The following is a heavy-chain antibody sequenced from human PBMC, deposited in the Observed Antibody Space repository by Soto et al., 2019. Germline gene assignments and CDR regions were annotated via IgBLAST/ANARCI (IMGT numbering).Heavy chain of an antibody. CDR1: GFSLSTSGVG. D-gene: IGHD7-27*01. CDR3: AHIPRHWVDFDI. V-gene: IGHV2-5*02. Sequence: QITLKESGPTLVKPTQTLTLTCTFSGFSLSTSGVGVGWIRQPPGKALEWLALIYWDDDKRYSPSLKSRLTITKDTSKNQVVLTMTNMDPVDTATYYWAHIPRHWVDFDIWGQGTMVTVSS. CDR2: IYWDDDK. J-gene: IGHJ3*02.